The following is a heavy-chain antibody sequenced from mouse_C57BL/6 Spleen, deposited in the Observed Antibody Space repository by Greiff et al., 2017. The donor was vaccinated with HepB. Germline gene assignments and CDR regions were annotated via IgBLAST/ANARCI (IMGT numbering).Heavy chain of an antibody. J-gene: IGHJ1*03. D-gene: IGHD1-1*01. V-gene: IGHV1-69*01. CDR3: ARSHISTGVGFDV. Sequence: QVQLQQPGAELVMPGASVKLSCKASGYTFTSYWMHWVKQRPGQGLEWIGEIDPSDSYTNYNQKFKGKSTLTVDKSSSTASMQLCSLTSEDSVVYYCARSHISTGVGFDVWGTETPLSVSS. CDR2: IDPSDSYT. CDR1: GYTFTSYW.